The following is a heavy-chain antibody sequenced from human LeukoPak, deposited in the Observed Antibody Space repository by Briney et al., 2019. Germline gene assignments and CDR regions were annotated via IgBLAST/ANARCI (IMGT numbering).Heavy chain of an antibody. CDR3: ARHIITIFGVVTEGFDY. Sequence: PSQTLSLTCTVSGGSISSGGYYWSWIPQHPGKGLEWIGYIYYSGSTYYNPSLKSRVTISVDTSKNQFSLKLTSVTAADTAVYYCARHIITIFGVVTEGFDYWGQGTLVTVSS. CDR2: IYYSGST. CDR1: GGSISSGGYY. D-gene: IGHD3-3*01. J-gene: IGHJ4*02. V-gene: IGHV4-31*03.